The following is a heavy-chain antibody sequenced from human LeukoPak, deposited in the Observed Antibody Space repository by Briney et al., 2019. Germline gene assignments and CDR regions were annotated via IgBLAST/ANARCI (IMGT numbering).Heavy chain of an antibody. J-gene: IGHJ5*01. CDR2: ISSYNGNT. D-gene: IGHD1-1*01. CDR3: ADWSEGGFDS. CDR1: GYTFSTYG. V-gene: IGHV1-18*01. Sequence: GASVTVSCMASGYTFSTYGFSWVRQAPGQGLEWMGWISSYNGNTNYGQNLQGRVTITTDTSTTTAYMELRNLRSDDTAVYYCADWSEGGFDSWGQGTLVTVSS.